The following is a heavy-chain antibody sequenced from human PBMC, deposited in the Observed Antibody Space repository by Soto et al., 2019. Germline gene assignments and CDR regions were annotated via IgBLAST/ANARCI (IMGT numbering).Heavy chain of an antibody. J-gene: IGHJ5*02. CDR1: GYHFPRYG. CDR2: ISAYNGNT. V-gene: IGHV1-18*04. CDR3: SRDYDDNWFDP. D-gene: IGHD3-3*01. Sequence: ASVKVSCHDSGYHFPRYGSSWLRQAPGPGLEWMGWISAYNGNTNYAQKLQGRVTMTTDTSTRTAYMELRILRSDDTVVYYCSRDYDDNWFDPWGQGTLVTVSS.